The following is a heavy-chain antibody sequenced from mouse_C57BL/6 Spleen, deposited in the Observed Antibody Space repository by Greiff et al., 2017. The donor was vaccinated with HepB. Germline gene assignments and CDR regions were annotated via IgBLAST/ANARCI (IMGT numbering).Heavy chain of an antibody. Sequence: QVQLQQSGAELVKPGASVKLSCKASGYTFTSYWMHWVKQRPGQGLEWIGMIHPNSGSTNYNEKFKSKATLTVDKSSSTAYMQLSSLTSEDSAVYYCARGTTVVATEDYAMDYWGQGTSVTVSS. CDR2: IHPNSGST. V-gene: IGHV1-64*01. D-gene: IGHD1-1*01. CDR3: ARGTTVVATEDYAMDY. J-gene: IGHJ4*01. CDR1: GYTFTSYW.